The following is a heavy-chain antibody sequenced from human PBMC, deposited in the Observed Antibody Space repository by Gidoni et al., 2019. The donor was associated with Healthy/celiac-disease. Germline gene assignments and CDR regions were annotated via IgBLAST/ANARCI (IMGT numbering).Heavy chain of an antibody. D-gene: IGHD3-16*01. J-gene: IGHJ4*02. CDR3: ARFESGEGFDY. CDR1: GYSISSGYY. V-gene: IGHV4-38-2*02. CDR2: IYHSGST. Sequence: QVQLQESGPGLVKPSEPLSLTCTVSGYSISSGYYWGWIRQPPGKGREWIGSIYHSGSTYYNPSLKSRVTISVDTSKNQFSLKLSSVTAADTAVYYCARFESGEGFDYWGQGTLVTVSS.